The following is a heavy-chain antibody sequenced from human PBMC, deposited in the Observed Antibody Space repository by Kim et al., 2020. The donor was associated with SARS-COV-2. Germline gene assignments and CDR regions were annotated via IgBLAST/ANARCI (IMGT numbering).Heavy chain of an antibody. J-gene: IGHJ5*02. D-gene: IGHD1-26*01. Sequence: GGSLRLSCAASGFSFSSHVIHWVRQAPGKGLEWVALISYEGSTQKYTDSVKGRFTVSRDNSKNTLFLQMNSLRPEDTAVYYCARNLVGDTDLGPWGQGTRVTVSS. CDR2: ISYEGSTQ. CDR1: GFSFSSHV. CDR3: ARNLVGDTDLGP. V-gene: IGHV3-30*03.